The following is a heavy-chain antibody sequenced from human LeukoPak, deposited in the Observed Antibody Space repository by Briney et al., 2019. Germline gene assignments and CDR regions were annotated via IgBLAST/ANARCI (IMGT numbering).Heavy chain of an antibody. D-gene: IGHD6-19*01. CDR3: ARTATVAGSEFDY. CDR2: LNSDGSNT. CDR1: GFTFSKYW. J-gene: IGHJ4*02. Sequence: PGGSLRLSCAASGFTFSKYWMHWVRQAPGKGLVWVSRLNSDGSNTNYADSVKGRFTISRDNAKNTVFLQMNNLRAEDTAVYYCARTATVAGSEFDYWGQGTLVTVSS. V-gene: IGHV3-74*01.